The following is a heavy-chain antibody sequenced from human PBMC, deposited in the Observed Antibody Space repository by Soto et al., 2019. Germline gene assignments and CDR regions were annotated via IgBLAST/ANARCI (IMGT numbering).Heavy chain of an antibody. CDR1: GGSISSSSYY. D-gene: IGHD3-10*01. J-gene: IGHJ5*02. V-gene: IGHV4-39*01. Sequence: QLQLQESGPGLVKPSETLSLTCTVSGGSISSSSYYWGWIRQPPGKGLEWIGSIYYSGSTYYNPSLKSRVTISVDTSKNQFSLKLSSVTAADTAVYYCARQGTLTIGFLRWFDPWGQGTLVTVSS. CDR2: IYYSGST. CDR3: ARQGTLTIGFLRWFDP.